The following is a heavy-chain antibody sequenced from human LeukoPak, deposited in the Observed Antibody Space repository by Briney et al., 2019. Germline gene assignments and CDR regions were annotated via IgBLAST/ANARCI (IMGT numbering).Heavy chain of an antibody. CDR3: AKLDSSGWSRPFDY. Sequence: SGGSLRLSCAASGFTFSSYAMHWVRQAPGKGLEWVAVMSHDGSNKYYGDSVKGRFTISRDNSKNTLYLQMNSLRAEDPAVYYCAKLDSSGWSRPFDYWGQGTLVTVSS. J-gene: IGHJ4*02. D-gene: IGHD6-19*01. CDR1: GFTFSSYA. V-gene: IGHV3-30*18. CDR2: MSHDGSNK.